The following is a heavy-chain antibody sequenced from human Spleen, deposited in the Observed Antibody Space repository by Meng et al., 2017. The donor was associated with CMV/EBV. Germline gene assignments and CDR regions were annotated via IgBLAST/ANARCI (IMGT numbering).Heavy chain of an antibody. CDR3: ARWYYGSGTGVGMDV. D-gene: IGHD3-10*01. Sequence: GESLKISCAASGFTFGSYRMHWVRQAPGKGLVWVAHISSDGRTTNSADFVKGRFTVSRDNAKNTLYLQMNSLRAEDTALYYCARWYYGSGTGVGMDVWGQGTTVTVSS. V-gene: IGHV3-74*01. CDR2: ISSDGRTT. CDR1: GFTFGSYR. J-gene: IGHJ6*02.